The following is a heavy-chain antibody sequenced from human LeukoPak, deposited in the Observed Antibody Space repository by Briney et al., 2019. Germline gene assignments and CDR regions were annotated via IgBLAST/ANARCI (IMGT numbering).Heavy chain of an antibody. CDR2: IYHSGST. CDR1: GYSISSGYY. V-gene: IGHV4-38-2*02. Sequence: SETLSLTCTVSGYSISSGYYWGWIRQPPGKGLEWIGSIYHSGSTYYNPSLKSRVTISVDTSKNQFSLKLSSVTAAGTAVYYCASLPGPGDYWGQGTLVTVSS. D-gene: IGHD7-27*01. CDR3: ASLPGPGDY. J-gene: IGHJ4*02.